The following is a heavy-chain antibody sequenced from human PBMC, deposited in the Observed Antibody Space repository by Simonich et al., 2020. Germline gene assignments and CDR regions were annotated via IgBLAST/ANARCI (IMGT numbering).Heavy chain of an antibody. CDR1: GGAFSGYD. CDR2: INHSGST. J-gene: IGHJ2*01. Sequence: QVQLQQWGAGLLKPSETLSLNCDVYGGAFSGYDLSWICQPPGKGLEWIGEINHSGSTNYNPALTSRVTISVDTSKNQFSLKLSSVTAADTAVYYCARRANWNWYFDLWGRGTLVTVSS. CDR3: ARRANWNWYFDL. V-gene: IGHV4-34*01. D-gene: IGHD1-1*01.